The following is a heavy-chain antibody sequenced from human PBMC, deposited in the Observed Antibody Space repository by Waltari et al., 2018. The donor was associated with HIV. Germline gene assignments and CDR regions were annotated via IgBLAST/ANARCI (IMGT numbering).Heavy chain of an antibody. J-gene: IGHJ6*02. CDR1: GFPVGSDY. V-gene: IGHV3-53*02. CDR3: AREGSRGWRSDMDV. CDR2: IYSGGST. D-gene: IGHD6-19*01. Sequence: EVQLVETGGGLSKPGGSLGLSCAASGFPVGSDYMRWVRQAQGKGLEWVSIIYSGGSTYYADSVKGRFTISRDSSKNTVYLQMNSLRAEDTAVYYCAREGSRGWRSDMDVWGQGTTVTVSS.